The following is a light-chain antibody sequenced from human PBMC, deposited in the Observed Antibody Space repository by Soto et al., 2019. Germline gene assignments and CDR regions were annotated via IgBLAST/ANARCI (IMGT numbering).Light chain of an antibody. Sequence: DIVMTQSPLSLPVTPGEPASISCRSSQSLLHSNGYNFLDWYLQKPGQSPQLLIFLGSYRASGVPDRFSGSGSGTDFTMKISRVEAEDVGVYYCMQTVQCLITFGQGTRLEIK. V-gene: IGKV2-28*01. CDR3: MQTVQCLIT. CDR2: LGS. J-gene: IGKJ5*01. CDR1: QSLLHSNGYNF.